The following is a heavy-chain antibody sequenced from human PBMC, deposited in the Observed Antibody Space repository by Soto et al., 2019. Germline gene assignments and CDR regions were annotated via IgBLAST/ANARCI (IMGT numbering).Heavy chain of an antibody. D-gene: IGHD2-8*01. CDR3: ARIRAGAPRWSYYDMDI. V-gene: IGHV2-70*11. J-gene: IGHJ6*04. Sequence: GPAPRYQEQPVALECTSPWLPHHSKEKCVSWIRQPPGKALEWLARIDWDDDKYYSTSLKTRLTISKDTSKNQVVLTMTNMDPVDTATYYCARIRAGAPRWSYYDMDIWGKGTTVTVSS. CDR2: IDWDDDK. CDR1: WLPHHSKEKC.